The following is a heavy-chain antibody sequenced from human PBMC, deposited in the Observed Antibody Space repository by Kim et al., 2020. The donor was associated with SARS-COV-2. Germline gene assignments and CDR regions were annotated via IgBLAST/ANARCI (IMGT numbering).Heavy chain of an antibody. CDR2: IFYSRST. J-gene: IGHJ5*01. Sequence: SETLSLTCTASGGSVSSSGYYWGWIRQPPRKGLDWIGSIFYSRSTYYNPSLKSRVTISLDTSKNHFSLKLGSLTAADTAVYYCARRPVGRGFDYWG. CDR3: ARRPVGRGFDY. CDR1: GGSVSSSGYY. D-gene: IGHD1-26*01. V-gene: IGHV4-39*02.